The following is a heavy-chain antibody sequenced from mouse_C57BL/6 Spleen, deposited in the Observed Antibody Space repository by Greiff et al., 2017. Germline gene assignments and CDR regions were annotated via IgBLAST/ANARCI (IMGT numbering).Heavy chain of an antibody. CDR1: GYTFTDYN. Sequence: QVQLKQSGPELVKPGASVKIPCKASGYTFTDYNMDWVKQRPGQGLEWIGNINPSNGGTNYNEKFKSKATLTVDKSSSTAYMQLSSLTSEDSAVYYCARRRVTTVVFDYWGQGTTLTVSS. V-gene: IGHV1-53*01. CDR3: ARRRVTTVVFDY. CDR2: INPSNGGT. D-gene: IGHD1-1*01. J-gene: IGHJ2*01.